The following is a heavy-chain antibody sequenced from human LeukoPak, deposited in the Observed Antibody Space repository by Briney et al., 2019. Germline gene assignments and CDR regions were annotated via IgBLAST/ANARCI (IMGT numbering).Heavy chain of an antibody. CDR3: ARGPPYSSSSVFFDY. V-gene: IGHV3-21*01. J-gene: IGHJ4*02. Sequence: PGGSLRLSCAASGFTFSSYSMNWVRQARGKGLEWVSSISSSSSYIYYADSVKGRFTISRDNAKNPLYLQMNSLRAENTAVYYCARGPPYSSSSVFFDYWGQGTLVTVSS. CDR2: ISSSSSYI. D-gene: IGHD6-6*01. CDR1: GFTFSSYS.